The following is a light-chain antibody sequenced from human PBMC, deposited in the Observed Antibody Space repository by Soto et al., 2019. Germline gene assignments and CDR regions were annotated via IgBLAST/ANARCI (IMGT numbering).Light chain of an antibody. CDR2: DAS. V-gene: IGKV3-11*01. CDR1: QSVSSY. Sequence: LKHSPAILSLSPGEKPTLSCRASQSVSSYLAWYQQKPGQAPRLLIYDASNRATGIPARFSGSGSGTDFTLTISSLEPEDFAVYYCQQRGAFGQGTRLEI. J-gene: IGKJ5*01. CDR3: QQRGA.